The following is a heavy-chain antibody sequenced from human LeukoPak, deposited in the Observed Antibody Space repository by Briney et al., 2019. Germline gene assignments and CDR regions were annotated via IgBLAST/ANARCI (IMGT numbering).Heavy chain of an antibody. CDR3: GTAIAEYYNSWLYYFYGLDV. V-gene: IGHV3-23*01. CDR1: GFTFGGYA. D-gene: IGHD3-10*01. J-gene: IGHJ6*02. CDR2: IGGDSGDA. Sequence: GGSLRLSCAGSGFTFGGYAMHWFRQAPGKGLEWVSSIGGDSGDAFYADSVKGRFTISRDNSRNTMYLQMDNLRADDTAVYYCGTAIAEYYNSWLYYFYGLDVWGQGTMVTVSS.